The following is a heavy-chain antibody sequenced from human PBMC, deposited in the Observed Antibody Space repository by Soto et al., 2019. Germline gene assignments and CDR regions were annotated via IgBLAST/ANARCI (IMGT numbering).Heavy chain of an antibody. J-gene: IGHJ6*02. D-gene: IGHD4-17*01. Sequence: LKISCKASGYIFTLYWIGWVRQMPGKGLEWMGIIYPGDSDTRYSPSFQGQVTISADKSISTASLQWSSLKASDTAVYYCARQSPTPGYYYFSYGMDVWGQGTTVTVSS. CDR1: GYIFTLYW. V-gene: IGHV5-51*01. CDR2: IYPGDSDT. CDR3: ARQSPTPGYYYFSYGMDV.